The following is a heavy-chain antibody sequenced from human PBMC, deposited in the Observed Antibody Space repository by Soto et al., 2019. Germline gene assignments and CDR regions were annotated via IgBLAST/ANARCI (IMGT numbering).Heavy chain of an antibody. J-gene: IGHJ6*02. D-gene: IGHD4-17*01. Sequence: LKISCKASGYIFTLYWIGWVRQMPGKGLEWMGIIYPGDSDTRYSPSFQGQVTISADKSISTASLQWSSLKASDTAVYYCARQSPTPGYYYFSYGMDVWGQGTTVTVSS. CDR1: GYIFTLYW. V-gene: IGHV5-51*01. CDR2: IYPGDSDT. CDR3: ARQSPTPGYYYFSYGMDV.